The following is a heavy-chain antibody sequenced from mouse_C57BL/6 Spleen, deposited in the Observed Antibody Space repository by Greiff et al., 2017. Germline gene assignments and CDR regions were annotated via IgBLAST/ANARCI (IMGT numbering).Heavy chain of an antibody. D-gene: IGHD1-1*01. CDR2: IDPETGGT. CDR1: GYTFTDYE. J-gene: IGHJ2*01. V-gene: IGHV1-15*01. Sequence: QVHVKQSGAELVRPGASVTLSCKASGYTFTDYEMHWVKQTPVHGLEWIGAIDPETGGTAYNQKFKGKAILTADKSSSTAYMELRSLTSEDSAVYYCTRPVVAGDDWGQGTTLTVSS. CDR3: TRPVVAGDD.